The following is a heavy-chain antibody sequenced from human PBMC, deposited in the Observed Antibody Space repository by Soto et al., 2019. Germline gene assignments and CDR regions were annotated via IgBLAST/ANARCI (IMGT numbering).Heavy chain of an antibody. D-gene: IGHD3-22*01. V-gene: IGHV1-69*06. CDR3: VREGYYDSSGYYPGWFDP. CDR2: IIPFSGTA. CDR1: EDTLSSYA. J-gene: IGHJ5*02. Sequence: QVQLVQSGAEVKKPGSSVKVSCKASEDTLSSYAISWVRQAPGQGLEWMGGIIPFSGTANYAQKFQGRVTITADKSTSTDYMELSSLRSEDTAVYYCVREGYYDSSGYYPGWFDPWGQGTLVTVSS.